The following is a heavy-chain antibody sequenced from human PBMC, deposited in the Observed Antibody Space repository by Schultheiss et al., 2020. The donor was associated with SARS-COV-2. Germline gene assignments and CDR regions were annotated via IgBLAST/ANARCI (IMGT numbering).Heavy chain of an antibody. CDR3: ARRLDTAMVTSLFDP. V-gene: IGHV4-31*03. CDR2: IYYSGST. J-gene: IGHJ5*02. Sequence: SETLSLTCTVSGGSISSGGYYWSWIRQHPGKGLEWIGYIYYSGSTYYNPSLKSRVTISVDTSKNQFSLKLSSVTAADTAVYYCARRLDTAMVTSLFDPWGQGTLVTVSS. D-gene: IGHD5-18*01. CDR1: GGSISSGGYY.